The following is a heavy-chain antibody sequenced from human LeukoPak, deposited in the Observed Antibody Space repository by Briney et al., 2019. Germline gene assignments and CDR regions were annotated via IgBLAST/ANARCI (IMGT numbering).Heavy chain of an antibody. D-gene: IGHD3-22*01. CDR1: GFSFYRYS. CDR2: ITGRSSYL. Sequence: GGSLRLSCATTGFSFYRYSLIWVRQAPGKGLEWVASITGRSSYLYYADSVKGRFTISRDNSKNTLYLQMNSLRAEDTAVYYCARGWSSGYSNLPDYWGQGTLVTVSS. V-gene: IGHV3-21*04. J-gene: IGHJ4*02. CDR3: ARGWSSGYSNLPDY.